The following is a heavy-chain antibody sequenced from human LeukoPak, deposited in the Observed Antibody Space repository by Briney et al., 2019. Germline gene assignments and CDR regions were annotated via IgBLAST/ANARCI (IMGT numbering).Heavy chain of an antibody. CDR1: GFTFSSYW. D-gene: IGHD1-1*01. CDR2: VKQDGSEK. V-gene: IGHV3-7*03. CDR3: ATSRTFDY. J-gene: IGHJ4*02. Sequence: GGSLRLSCAASGFTFSSYWMSWVRQDPGKGLEWVANVKQDGSEKYYVDSVKGRFTISRDNAKNSLFLQMNSLRAEDTAVYYCATSRTFDYWGQGTLVTVSS.